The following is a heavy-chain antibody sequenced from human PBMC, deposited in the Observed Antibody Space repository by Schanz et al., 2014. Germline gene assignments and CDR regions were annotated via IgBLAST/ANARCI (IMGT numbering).Heavy chain of an antibody. J-gene: IGHJ4*02. Sequence: EVQLVESGGGLVKPGGSLRLSCAASGFTFSDAWMTWVRQAPGKGLEWVGSIKSKTDGGTTDYAAPVKDSFTISRDETKSTLVLQMTSQKTEGASVSYRPTYCDGGCAIDNWGQGALVTVSS. V-gene: IGHV3-15*01. CDR2: IKSKTDGGTT. D-gene: IGHD6-19*01. CDR1: GFTFSDAW. CDR3: PTYCDGGCAIDN.